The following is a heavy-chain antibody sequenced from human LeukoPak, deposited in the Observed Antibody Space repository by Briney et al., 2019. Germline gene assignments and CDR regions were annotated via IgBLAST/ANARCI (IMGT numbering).Heavy chain of an antibody. CDR1: GYTFTDYY. CDR3: ARGSPMGALQGLVH. CDR2: IKPNSAGT. Sequence: ASVKVSCKASGYTFTDYYMHWVRQAPGQGLEWVGWIKPNSAGTKYAQKFQGRVTVTRDTSISTAYIELSNLRSDDTAVYFCARGSPMGALQGLVHWGQGTLVTVSS. V-gene: IGHV1-2*02. D-gene: IGHD1-26*01. J-gene: IGHJ5*02.